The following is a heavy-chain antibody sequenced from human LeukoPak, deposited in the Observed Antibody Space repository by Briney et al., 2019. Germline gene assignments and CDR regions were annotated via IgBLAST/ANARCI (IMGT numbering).Heavy chain of an antibody. J-gene: IGHJ4*02. CDR1: GFTFSSYA. D-gene: IGHD5-24*01. V-gene: IGHV3-23*01. Sequence: GGSLRLSCAASGFTFSSYAMSWVRQAPGKGLEWVSAISGSGDITYYADSVKGRFTISRDNAKNSLYLQMNSLRAEDTAVYYCARVSGLRNLDYWGQGTLVTVSS. CDR2: ISGSGDIT. CDR3: ARVSGLRNLDY.